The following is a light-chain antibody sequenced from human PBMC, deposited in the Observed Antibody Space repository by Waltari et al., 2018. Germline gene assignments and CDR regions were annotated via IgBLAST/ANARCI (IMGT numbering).Light chain of an antibody. CDR1: QAIGTY. V-gene: IGKV1-9*01. Sequence: DIQLTQSPSFLSASVGRRVTVTCRARQAIGTYLAWYQKKPGKAPPLLIYAASSLHTGVPSRFSAGGSGTLFTLTINRLQPEDFATYYCQQLHTYPLTFGGGTEVEL. CDR3: QQLHTYPLT. CDR2: AAS. J-gene: IGKJ4*01.